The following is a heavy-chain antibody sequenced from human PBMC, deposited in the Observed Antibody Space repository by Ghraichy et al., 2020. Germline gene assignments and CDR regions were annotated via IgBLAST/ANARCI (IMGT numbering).Heavy chain of an antibody. CDR3: ARCGIAAAVVEY. CDR2: ISYDGSNK. J-gene: IGHJ4*02. CDR1: GFTFSSYA. D-gene: IGHD6-13*01. V-gene: IGHV3-30*04. Sequence: GGSLRLSCAASGFTFSSYAMHWVRQAPGKGLEWVAVISYDGSNKYYEDSVKGRFTISRDNSKNTLYLQMNSLRAEDTAVYYCARCGIAAAVVEYWGQGTLVTVSS.